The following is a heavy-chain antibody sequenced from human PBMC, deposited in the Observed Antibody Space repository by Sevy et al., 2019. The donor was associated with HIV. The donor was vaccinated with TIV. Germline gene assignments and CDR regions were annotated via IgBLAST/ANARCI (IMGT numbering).Heavy chain of an antibody. CDR3: ARRSYDTNGYPQYFFDS. V-gene: IGHV5-51*01. D-gene: IGHD3-22*01. J-gene: IGHJ4*02. Sequence: GESLKISCKASGYRFTSYWIGWVRQMPGKGLQWMGIIYPDDSDTRYSPSFQGQVIISADKSINTSNLQWSRLKASDTAMYFCARRSYDTNGYPQYFFDSWGQGTLVTVSS. CDR1: GYRFTSYW. CDR2: IYPDDSDT.